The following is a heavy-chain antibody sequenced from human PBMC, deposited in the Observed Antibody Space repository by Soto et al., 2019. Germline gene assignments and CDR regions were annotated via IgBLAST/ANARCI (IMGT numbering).Heavy chain of an antibody. CDR2: IYYSGRT. V-gene: IGHV4-31*11. J-gene: IGHJ6*02. Sequence: PSEPLSLTCAVSGGSISSGGYFWSWIRQHPGKGLEWIGFIYYSGRTYYNPSLKSRMTISVDTSKNQISLNVSSVTAADTAVYYCAREYRYSDDDHYYRMDGWGQGNTV. D-gene: IGHD5-18*01. CDR1: GGSISSGGYF. CDR3: AREYRYSDDDHYYRMDG.